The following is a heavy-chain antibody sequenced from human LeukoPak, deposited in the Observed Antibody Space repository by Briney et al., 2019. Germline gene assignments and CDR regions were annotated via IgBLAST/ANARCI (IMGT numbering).Heavy chain of an antibody. V-gene: IGHV3-30*04. CDR1: GFTFSTDV. CDR3: AKQYSGSYYSPLYFDY. D-gene: IGHD1-26*01. CDR2: MSYDGSNK. J-gene: IGHJ4*02. Sequence: GGSLRLSCAASGFTFSTDVFHWVRQAPGKGLEWVAVMSYDGSNKYYADSVKGRFTISRDNAKNSLYLQMNSLTAEDTALYYCAKQYSGSYYSPLYFDYWGQGTLVTVSS.